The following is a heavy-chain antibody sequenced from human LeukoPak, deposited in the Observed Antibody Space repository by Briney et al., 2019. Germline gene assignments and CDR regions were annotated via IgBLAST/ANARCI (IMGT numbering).Heavy chain of an antibody. CDR1: GGSISNYY. CDR3: ARRGYSSGWYYFDY. CDR2: IYYSGST. V-gene: IGHV4-59*08. J-gene: IGHJ4*02. D-gene: IGHD6-19*01. Sequence: SETLSLTCTVSGGSISNYYWNWIRQPPGKGLEFIGYIYYSGSTTYNPSLKSRVTISVDTSKNQFSLKLISVTAADTAVYYCARRGYSSGWYYFDYWGQGTLDPVSS.